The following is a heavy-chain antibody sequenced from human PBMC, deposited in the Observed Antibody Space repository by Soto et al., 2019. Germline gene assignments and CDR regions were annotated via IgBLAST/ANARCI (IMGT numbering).Heavy chain of an antibody. CDR3: AKGDGGDFDH. CDR1: GFSFSNYA. CDR2: IEISGRAT. J-gene: IGHJ4*02. D-gene: IGHD3-16*01. Sequence: EVQLLESGGGLVQPGGSLRLSCIASGFSFSNYAMIWVRQAPGKGPEWVSSIEISGRATYYADAVKGRFTISRDDSKNAVYLQMNSLRGEETAVYFCAKGDGGDFDHWGQGSLVTVSS. V-gene: IGHV3-23*05.